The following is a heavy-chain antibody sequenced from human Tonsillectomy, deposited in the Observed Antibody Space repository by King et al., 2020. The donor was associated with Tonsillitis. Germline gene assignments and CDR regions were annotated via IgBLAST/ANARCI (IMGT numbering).Heavy chain of an antibody. D-gene: IGHD4-17*01. CDR2: INHSGST. CDR3: ARVSGGDYGEWDDAFDI. CDR1: GGSFSGYY. J-gene: IGHJ3*02. Sequence: VQLQQWGAGLLKPSETLSLTCAVYGGSFSGYYWSWIRQPPGKGLEWSGEINHSGSTNYNPSLKSRFTISVDTSKNQFSLKLSPVTAADTAVYYCARVSGGDYGEWDDAFDIWGQGTMVTVSS. V-gene: IGHV4-34*01.